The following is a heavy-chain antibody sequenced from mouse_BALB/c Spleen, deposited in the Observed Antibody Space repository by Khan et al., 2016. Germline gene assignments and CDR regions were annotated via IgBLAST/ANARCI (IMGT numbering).Heavy chain of an antibody. Sequence: EVQLQESGPSLVKPSQTLSLTCSVTGDSITNGYWNWIRKFPGNKLDYMGYISYSDSTYYNPSLKSRISITRDTSNNQYYLQLNSVTAEDTATYYCSTSADSSFAYWGQGTLVTVSA. CDR2: ISYSDST. V-gene: IGHV3-8*02. D-gene: IGHD1-1*01. CDR3: STSADSSFAY. J-gene: IGHJ3*01. CDR1: GDSITNGY.